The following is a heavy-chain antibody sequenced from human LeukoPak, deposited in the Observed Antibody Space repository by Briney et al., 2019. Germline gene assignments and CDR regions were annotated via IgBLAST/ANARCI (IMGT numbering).Heavy chain of an antibody. CDR1: GGSLNSGDYY. J-gene: IGHJ5*02. D-gene: IGHD4/OR15-4a*01. CDR2: IYSYNGNT. CDR3: ARHVARSSDLDP. Sequence: PSETLSLTCTVSGGSLNSGDYYWSWIRQPPGKGLEWIGYIYSYNGNTFYNPSLKSRVSISVDTSKNQFSLKLSSVTAADTAVYYCARHVARSSDLDPWGQGILVTVSS. V-gene: IGHV4-30-4*08.